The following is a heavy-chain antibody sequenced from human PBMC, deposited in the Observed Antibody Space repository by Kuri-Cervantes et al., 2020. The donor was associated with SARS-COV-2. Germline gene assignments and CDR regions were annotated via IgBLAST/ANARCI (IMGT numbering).Heavy chain of an antibody. J-gene: IGHJ6*03. Sequence: GESLKISCAASGFTFSSYAMSWVRQAPGKGLEWVSAISGSGGSTYYADSVKGRSTISRDNAKNSLYLQMNSLSAEDTAVYYCARDQRHIVVKPYYYYMDVWGKGTTVTVSS. V-gene: IGHV3-23*01. CDR2: ISGSGGST. CDR1: GFTFSSYA. CDR3: ARDQRHIVVKPYYYYMDV. D-gene: IGHD2-21*01.